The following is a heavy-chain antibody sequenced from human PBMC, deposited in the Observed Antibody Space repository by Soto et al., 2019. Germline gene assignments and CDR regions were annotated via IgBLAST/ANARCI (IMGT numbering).Heavy chain of an antibody. J-gene: IGHJ5*02. CDR1: GLSLNTGGGA. D-gene: IGHD6-6*01. Sequence: QITLKESGPSLVKPTQTLTLTCTFSGLSLNTGGGAVGWVRQPPGKALEWLAVIYANGNERFSPSLKTRLTITKDTSKNHVVLTMTDMAPEDTAMYYCGHRRSEAARWWFDPWGQGILVTVSS. CDR2: IYANGNE. V-gene: IGHV2-5*01. CDR3: GHRRSEAARWWFDP.